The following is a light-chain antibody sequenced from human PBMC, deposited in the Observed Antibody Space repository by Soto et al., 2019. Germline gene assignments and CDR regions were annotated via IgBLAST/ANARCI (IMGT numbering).Light chain of an antibody. Sequence: QSVLTQPPSASGTPGQRVTISCSGSSSNIGDNYVYWYQQFPGTAPKLLIYRNNQRPSGVPDRFSGSKSGTSASLAISGLRSEDDADYYCAAWDDSLSGPVFGGGTKLTVL. CDR2: RNN. J-gene: IGLJ3*02. CDR1: SSNIGDNY. CDR3: AAWDDSLSGPV. V-gene: IGLV1-47*01.